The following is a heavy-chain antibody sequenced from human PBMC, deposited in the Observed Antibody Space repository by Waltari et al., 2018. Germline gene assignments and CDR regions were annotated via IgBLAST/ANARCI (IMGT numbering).Heavy chain of an antibody. CDR2: ISGSGGST. V-gene: IGHV3-23*01. J-gene: IGHJ4*02. CDR3: AKAIAEGRDY. D-gene: IGHD6-13*01. CDR1: GFHFSGSP. Sequence: EVQLLESGGGLVQPGGSLRLPCAAPGFHFSGSPMGWLRQAPGKGLEWVSAISGSGGSTYYADSVKGRFTISRDNSKNTLYLQMNSLRAEDTAVYYCAKAIAEGRDYWGQGTLVTVSS.